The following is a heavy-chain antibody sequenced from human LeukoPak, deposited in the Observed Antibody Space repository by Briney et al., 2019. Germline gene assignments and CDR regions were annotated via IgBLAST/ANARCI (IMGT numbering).Heavy chain of an antibody. CDR2: IYHSGGT. CDR1: GYPISSGYY. Sequence: PSETLSLTCAVSGYPISSGYYWGWIRQPPGKGLEWIGSIYHSGGTYYNPSLKSRVTISVDTSKNQFSLKLSSVTAADTAVYYCAKTRERAHTYYYYMDVWGKGTTVTVSS. J-gene: IGHJ6*03. CDR3: AKTRERAHTYYYYMDV. V-gene: IGHV4-38-2*01.